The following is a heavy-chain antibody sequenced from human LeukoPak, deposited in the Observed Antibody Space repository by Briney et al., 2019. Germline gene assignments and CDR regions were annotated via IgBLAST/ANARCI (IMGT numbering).Heavy chain of an antibody. V-gene: IGHV4-59*01. J-gene: IGHJ4*02. CDR2: IYYSGST. CDR1: GGSMSSYY. D-gene: IGHD3-22*01. CDR3: AREAHSSGYWSIDY. Sequence: SETLSLTCTVSGGSMSSYYWNWIRQPPGKGLEWIGYIYYSGSTNYNPSLKSRVTISVDTSKNQFSLKLSSVTAADTAVYYCAREAHSSGYWSIDYWGQGTLVTVSS.